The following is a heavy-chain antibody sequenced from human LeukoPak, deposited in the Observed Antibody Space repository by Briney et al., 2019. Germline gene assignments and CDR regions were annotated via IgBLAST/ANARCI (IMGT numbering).Heavy chain of an antibody. J-gene: IGHJ5*02. CDR1: GGSISSGGYY. D-gene: IGHD6-6*01. CDR2: IYYSGST. CDR3: AREGAVYRWFDP. Sequence: SETLSLTCTVSGGSISSGGYYWSWIRQHPGKGLEWIGYIYYSGSTYYNPSLKSRVTISVDTSKNQFSLKLSSVTAADTAVYYCAREGAVYRWFDPWGQGTLDTVSS. V-gene: IGHV4-31*03.